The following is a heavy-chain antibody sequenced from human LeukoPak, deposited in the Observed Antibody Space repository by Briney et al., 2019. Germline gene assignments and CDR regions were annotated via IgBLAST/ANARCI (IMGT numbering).Heavy chain of an antibody. CDR1: GFTFSSYE. J-gene: IGHJ3*02. D-gene: IGHD3-10*01. CDR2: ISSSGSTI. CDR3: ARDFIMVRGVNDAFDI. Sequence: GGSLRLSCAASGFTFSSYEMNWVRQAPGKGLEWVSYISSSGSTIYYADSVKGRFTISRDNAKNSLYLQMNSLRAEDTAVYYCARDFIMVRGVNDAFDIWGQGTMVTVSS. V-gene: IGHV3-48*03.